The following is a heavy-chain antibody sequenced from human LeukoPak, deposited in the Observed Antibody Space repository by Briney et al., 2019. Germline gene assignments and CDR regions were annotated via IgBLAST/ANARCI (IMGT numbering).Heavy chain of an antibody. Sequence: SGGSLRLSCAASGFTFSSYSMNWVRQAPGKGLEWVSSISSSSSYIYYADSVKGRFTISRDNAKNSLYLQMNSLRAEDTAVYYCASDPPQTWQWPDFDYWGQGTLVTVSS. CDR1: GFTFSSYS. D-gene: IGHD6-19*01. CDR3: ASDPPQTWQWPDFDY. CDR2: ISSSSSYI. J-gene: IGHJ4*02. V-gene: IGHV3-21*01.